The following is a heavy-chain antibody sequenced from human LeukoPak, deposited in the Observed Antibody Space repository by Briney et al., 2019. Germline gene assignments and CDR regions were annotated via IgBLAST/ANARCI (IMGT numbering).Heavy chain of an antibody. V-gene: IGHV3-7*01. J-gene: IGHJ6*03. Sequence: GGSLRLSCAASGFTFSNYWMNWVRQAPGKGLEWVANIKQDGSEKYYVDSVKGRFTVSRDNAKSSLYLQMNSLRAEDAAVYYLAKNRQGLAHPAYYFYMGGRGKGTKVTVSS. CDR3: AKNRQGLAHPAYYFYMGG. CDR2: IKQDGSEK. D-gene: IGHD6-19*01. CDR1: GFTFSNYW.